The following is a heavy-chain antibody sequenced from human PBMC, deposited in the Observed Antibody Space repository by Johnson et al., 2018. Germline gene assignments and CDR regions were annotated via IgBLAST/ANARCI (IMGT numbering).Heavy chain of an antibody. V-gene: IGHV4-59*01. Sequence: QVQLQESGPGLVKPSETLSLICTVSGGSISSYCWSWIRQPPGKGLEWIGYMYYSGSSNYNPSLKSRVTISVDTSKNQFSLKLSSVTVADTAVYYCARGGSGSYPDGMDVWGQGTTVTVSS. CDR3: ARGGSGSYPDGMDV. CDR2: MYYSGSS. CDR1: GGSISSYC. D-gene: IGHD1-26*01. J-gene: IGHJ6*02.